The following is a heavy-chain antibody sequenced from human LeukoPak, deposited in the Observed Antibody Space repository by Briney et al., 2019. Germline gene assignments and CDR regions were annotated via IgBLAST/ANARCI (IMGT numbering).Heavy chain of an antibody. J-gene: IGHJ3*02. V-gene: IGHV3-23*01. CDR3: AKAAGYSSSWYSGGAFDI. Sequence: GGSLRLSCAASVFTFSSDAMSWVRQAPGKGLEWVSAISGSGGSTYYADSVKGRFTISRDNSKNTLYLQMNSLRDEDKAVYYCAKAAGYSSSWYSGGAFDIWGQGTMVTVSS. CDR2: ISGSGGST. CDR1: VFTFSSDA. D-gene: IGHD6-13*01.